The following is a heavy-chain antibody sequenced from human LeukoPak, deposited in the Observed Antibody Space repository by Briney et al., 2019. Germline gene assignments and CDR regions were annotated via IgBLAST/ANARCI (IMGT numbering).Heavy chain of an antibody. CDR1: GGSISSANYY. CDR2: MYTSGST. D-gene: IGHD3-10*01. V-gene: IGHV4-61*02. J-gene: IGHJ4*02. Sequence: SQTLSLTCTVSGGSISSANYYWTWIRQPAGKGLEWIGRMYTSGSTHYNPSLKSRVTISVDTSKNQFSLKLSSVTAADTAVYYCARQGLDYYGSGSYPGGFDYWGQGTLVTVSS. CDR3: ARQGLDYYGSGSYPGGFDY.